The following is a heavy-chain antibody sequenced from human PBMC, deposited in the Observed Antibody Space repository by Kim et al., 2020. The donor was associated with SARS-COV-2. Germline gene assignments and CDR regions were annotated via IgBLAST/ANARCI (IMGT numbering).Heavy chain of an antibody. CDR1: GFTFSSYG. CDR2: IWYDGSNK. J-gene: IGHJ6*02. D-gene: IGHD2-2*01. CDR3: ARELKYCSSTSCYYYGMDV. Sequence: GGSLRLSCAASGFTFSSYGMHWVRQAPGKGLEWVAVIWYDGSNKYYADSVKGRFTISRDNSKNTLYLQMNSLRAEDTAVYYCARELKYCSSTSCYYYGMDVWGQGTTVTVSS. V-gene: IGHV3-33*01.